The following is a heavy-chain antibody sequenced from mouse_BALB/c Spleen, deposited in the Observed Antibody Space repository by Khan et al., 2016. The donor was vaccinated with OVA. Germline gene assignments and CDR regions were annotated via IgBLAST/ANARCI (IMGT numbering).Heavy chain of an antibody. CDR2: INPNNVYT. J-gene: IGHJ3*01. CDR1: GYTFTTCT. Sequence: VKLLESGAELARPGASVKMSCKASGYTFTTCTIHWIKQRPGQGLEWIGFINPNNVYTNYNQKFKDKATLTADKSSTTAYMQLSSLTSDDSAVYYCTRDGAYYRNDGWFAYWGQGTLVTVSA. V-gene: IGHV1-4*01. D-gene: IGHD2-14*01. CDR3: TRDGAYYRNDGWFAY.